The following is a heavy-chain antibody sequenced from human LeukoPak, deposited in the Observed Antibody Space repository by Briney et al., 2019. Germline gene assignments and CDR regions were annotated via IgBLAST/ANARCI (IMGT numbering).Heavy chain of an antibody. CDR3: ARSFRHYEVLTAFHY. CDR1: GYAFSGYY. CDR2: INPNSGGT. D-gene: IGHD3-9*01. J-gene: IGHJ4*02. Sequence: AASVKVSCKTSGYAFSGYYVHWIRQAPGQGLEWMGWINPNSGGTNYAQKFQGRVTMTRDTSISTAYMEVSRLRSDDTAVYYCARSFRHYEVLTAFHYWGQGSLVTVSS. V-gene: IGHV1-2*02.